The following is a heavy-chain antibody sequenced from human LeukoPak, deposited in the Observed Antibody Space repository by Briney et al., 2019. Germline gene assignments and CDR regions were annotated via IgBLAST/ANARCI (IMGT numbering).Heavy chain of an antibody. Sequence: PGGSLRLSCATSGFTFSSYAMNWVRQAPGMGLEWVSAISGSGGSTYYADSVKGRFTISRDNSKNTLYLQMNSLRAEDTAVYYCARADYGDYVEYWGQGTLVTVSS. CDR3: ARADYGDYVEY. CDR1: GFTFSSYA. V-gene: IGHV3-23*01. D-gene: IGHD4-17*01. J-gene: IGHJ4*02. CDR2: ISGSGGST.